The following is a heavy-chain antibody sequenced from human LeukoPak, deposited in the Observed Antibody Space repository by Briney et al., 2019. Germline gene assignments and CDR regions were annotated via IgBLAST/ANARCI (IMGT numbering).Heavy chain of an antibody. Sequence: SGGSLRLSCTASGFIFSSQPMSWVRQAPGKGLEWVTVISGSGGSTYYADSVKGRFTISRDNSKNTLYLQMNSLRAEDTAVYYCARGGGYYDSGSYYITVGAFDMWGQGTMVTV. V-gene: IGHV3-23*01. D-gene: IGHD3-10*01. J-gene: IGHJ3*02. CDR2: ISGSGGST. CDR3: ARGGGYYDSGSYYITVGAFDM. CDR1: GFIFSSQP.